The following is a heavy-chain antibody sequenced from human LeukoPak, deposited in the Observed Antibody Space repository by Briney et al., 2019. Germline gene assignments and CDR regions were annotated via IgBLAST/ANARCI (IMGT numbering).Heavy chain of an antibody. D-gene: IGHD3-9*01. J-gene: IGHJ4*02. CDR1: GFTFSSYE. CDR3: ASIYDILTGYYAFDY. Sequence: GGSLRLSCAASGFTFSSYEMNWVRQAPGKGLEWVSYISSSGSTIYYADSVKGRFTISRDNAKNSLYLQMNSLRAEDTAVYYCASIYDILTGYYAFDYWGQGTLVTVSS. V-gene: IGHV3-48*03. CDR2: ISSSGSTI.